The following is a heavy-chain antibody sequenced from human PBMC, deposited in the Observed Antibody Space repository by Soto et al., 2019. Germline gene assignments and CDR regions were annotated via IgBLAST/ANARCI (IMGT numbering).Heavy chain of an antibody. J-gene: IGHJ5*02. Sequence: SETLSLTCSVSLDSISNSYWTWIRQPAGKGLEWIGHIYSSGNANYNPSLKSRVTMSLDTSKNQFSLSLKSVTAADTAIYYCAKGRGFYSDNYFDPWGQGTQVTVSS. CDR2: IYSSGNA. CDR1: LDSISNSY. V-gene: IGHV4-4*07. CDR3: AKGRGFYSDNYFDP. D-gene: IGHD3-22*01.